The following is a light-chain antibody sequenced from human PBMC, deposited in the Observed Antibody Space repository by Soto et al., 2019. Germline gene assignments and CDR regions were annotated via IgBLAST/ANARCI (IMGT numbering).Light chain of an antibody. V-gene: IGKV3-15*01. CDR3: QQYNNWPPYT. J-gene: IGKJ2*01. CDR2: GSS. CDR1: QSVGSN. Sequence: EIVMTQSPATLSVSPGERVTLSCRASQSVGSNLAWYQQKPGQAPRLLIYGSSTTATGIPARFSGSGSGTEFTLTISSLQSEDFAVYYRQQYNNWPPYTFGQGTKLEIK.